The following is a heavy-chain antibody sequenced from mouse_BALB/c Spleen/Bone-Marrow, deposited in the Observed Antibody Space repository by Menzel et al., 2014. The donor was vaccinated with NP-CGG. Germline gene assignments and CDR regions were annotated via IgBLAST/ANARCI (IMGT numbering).Heavy chain of an antibody. CDR3: ARSRYDGTYWYFDV. Sequence: VQLQQSGPELEKPGASVKISCKASGNSFTANNMNWVKQSNGKSLEWIGNIDLYYGGTSYNQKFEGKATLTVDKSSSTAYMQLKSLTSEDSAVYYCARSRYDGTYWYFDVWGAGTTVTVSS. CDR2: IDLYYGGT. J-gene: IGHJ1*01. CDR1: GNSFTANN. V-gene: IGHV1-39*01. D-gene: IGHD2-14*01.